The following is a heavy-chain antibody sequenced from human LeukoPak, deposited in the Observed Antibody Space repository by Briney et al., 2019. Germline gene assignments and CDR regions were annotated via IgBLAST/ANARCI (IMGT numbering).Heavy chain of an antibody. CDR2: SSPSAENT. V-gene: IGHV3-23*01. Sequence: PGGSLRLSCAVSGFRFSGYAMNWVRQAPGKGLEWVWRSSPSAENTYDAGSVRGLSIVTRDNANYTLFLHMNSLRAEDTAVYYCAKDIGAKPEDWFDSWGQGTLVTVSS. CDR1: GFRFSGYA. CDR3: AKDIGAKPEDWFDS. J-gene: IGHJ5*02. D-gene: IGHD5-12*01.